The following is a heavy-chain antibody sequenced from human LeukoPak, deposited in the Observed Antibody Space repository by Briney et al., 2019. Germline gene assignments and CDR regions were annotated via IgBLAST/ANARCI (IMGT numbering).Heavy chain of an antibody. Sequence: GGSPRLSCATSGFTFSRYWMSWVRQAPGKGLEWVANINQDGSQKYFVDSVKGRFIISRDNAKNSLYLQMNSLRAEDTAIYYCTRGDIGYVGAGYWGQGTLVTVSS. CDR3: TRGDIGYVGAGY. CDR1: GFTFSRYW. CDR2: INQDGSQK. D-gene: IGHD5-12*01. V-gene: IGHV3-7*04. J-gene: IGHJ4*02.